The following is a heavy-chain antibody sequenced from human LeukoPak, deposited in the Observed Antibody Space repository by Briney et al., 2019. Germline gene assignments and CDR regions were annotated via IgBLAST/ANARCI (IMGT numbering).Heavy chain of an antibody. V-gene: IGHV3-23*01. CDR2: ISGSGGGT. J-gene: IGHJ6*03. CDR1: GFTFSTYA. D-gene: IGHD2-2*03. Sequence: PGGSLRLSCAASGFTFSTYAMSWVRQAAGKGLEWVSLISGSGGGTYYADSVKGRFTISRDNSKNTLYLQMNSLRAEDTAVYYCAKGGRGYCSSTSCYWTENYYYYYYMDVWGKGTTVTVSS. CDR3: AKGGRGYCSSTSCYWTENYYYYYYMDV.